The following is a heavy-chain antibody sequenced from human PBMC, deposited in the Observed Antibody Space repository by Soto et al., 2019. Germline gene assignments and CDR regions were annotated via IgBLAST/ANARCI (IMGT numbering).Heavy chain of an antibody. D-gene: IGHD1-26*01. CDR1: GFSLTTIGEA. CDR2: IYWDDDK. Sequence: SGPTLVNPTQTLTLTCTFSGFSLTTIGEAVGWIRQPPGKALQWLADIYWDDDKRYSPSLKSRLTITKDTSKNQVVLTMTNMDPVDTATYYCGHSSLYSGSSGAYDIWGQGTMVTVS. V-gene: IGHV2-5*02. J-gene: IGHJ3*02. CDR3: GHSSLYSGSSGAYDI.